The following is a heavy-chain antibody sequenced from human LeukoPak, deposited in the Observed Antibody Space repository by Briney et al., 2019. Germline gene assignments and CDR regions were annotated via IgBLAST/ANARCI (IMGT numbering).Heavy chain of an antibody. CDR3: AEDQYSSPSDWFDP. CDR1: GGSISSYY. CDR2: IYYSGST. D-gene: IGHD6-6*01. J-gene: IGHJ5*02. V-gene: IGHV4-59*01. Sequence: TSETLSLTCTVSGGSISSYYWSWIRQPPGKGLEWIGYIYYSGSTNYNPSLKSRVTISVDTSKNQFSLKLSSVTAADTAVYYCAEDQYSSPSDWFDPWGQGTLVTVSS.